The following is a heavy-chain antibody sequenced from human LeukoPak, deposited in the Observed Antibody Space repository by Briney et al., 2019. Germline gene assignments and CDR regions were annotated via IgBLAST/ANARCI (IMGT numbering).Heavy chain of an antibody. CDR2: VNPDGSQK. Sequence: GGSLTLSYEASGFTFSGNWMSWVRQAPGKGLEWVASVNPDGSQKLYVDSVKGRFTISRDNTKSSLYLQMNSLGAKDTAMYYCAKLLGTVTTYDSWGQGTRVTVSS. J-gene: IGHJ4*02. V-gene: IGHV3-7*01. D-gene: IGHD1-1*01. CDR1: GFTFSGNW. CDR3: AKLLGTVTTYDS.